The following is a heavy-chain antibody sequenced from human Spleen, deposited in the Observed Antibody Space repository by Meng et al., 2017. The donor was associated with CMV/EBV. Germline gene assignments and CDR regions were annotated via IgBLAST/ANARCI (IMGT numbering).Heavy chain of an antibody. CDR3: AREAEVNGNDY. Sequence: LSLTCAASGFTFTDYSMNWVRQGPGKGLEWVSSISRRSSYIYYADSVKGRFTIPRDNAKNSLYLQMNSLRAEDAAVYYCAREAEVNGNDYWGQGTLVTVSS. CDR2: ISRRSSYI. J-gene: IGHJ4*02. CDR1: GFTFTDYS. V-gene: IGHV3-21*01. D-gene: IGHD1-26*01.